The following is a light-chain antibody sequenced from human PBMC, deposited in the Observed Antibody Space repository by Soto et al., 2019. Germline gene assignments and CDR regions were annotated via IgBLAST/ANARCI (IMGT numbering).Light chain of an antibody. J-gene: IGKJ4*01. CDR3: QQYGALPPT. Sequence: EIVLTQFLGALSLSPGERVTLSCGASQTVSNTYLAWYQQKSGQAPKFLIYGASNRATGIPDGFSGSGSGTDFTLTISRLEPEDFAVYYCQQYGALPPTFGGGTKVEIK. CDR2: GAS. V-gene: IGKV3-20*01. CDR1: QTVSNTY.